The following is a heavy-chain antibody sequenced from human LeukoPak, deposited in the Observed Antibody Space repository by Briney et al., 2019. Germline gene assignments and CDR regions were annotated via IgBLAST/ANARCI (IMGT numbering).Heavy chain of an antibody. V-gene: IGHV3-21*01. Sequence: GGSLRLSCAASGFTFSSYSMNWVRQTPGKGLEWVSSISSSSYIYYADSVKGRFTISRDNAKNSLYLQMNSLRAEDTAVYYCARSPDIVLMVYAWSPETRSNWFDPWGQGTLVTVSS. J-gene: IGHJ5*02. CDR3: ARSPDIVLMVYAWSPETRSNWFDP. CDR1: GFTFSSYS. D-gene: IGHD2-8*01. CDR2: ISSSSYI.